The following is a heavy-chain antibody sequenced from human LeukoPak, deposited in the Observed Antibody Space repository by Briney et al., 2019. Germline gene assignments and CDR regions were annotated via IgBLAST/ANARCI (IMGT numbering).Heavy chain of an antibody. CDR1: GGSISSGGYY. CDR3: ARAEGEVVVAATGWFDP. CDR2: IYHSGST. D-gene: IGHD2-15*01. J-gene: IGHJ5*02. Sequence: PSQTLSLTCTVSGGSISSGGYYWSWIRQPPGKGLEWIVYIYHSGSTYYNPSLKSRVTISVDRSKNQFSLKLSSVTAADTAVYYCARAEGEVVVAATGWFDPWGQGTLVTVSS. V-gene: IGHV4-30-2*01.